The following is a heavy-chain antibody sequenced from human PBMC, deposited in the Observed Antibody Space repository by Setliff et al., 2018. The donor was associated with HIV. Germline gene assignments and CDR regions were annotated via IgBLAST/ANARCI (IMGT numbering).Heavy chain of an antibody. J-gene: IGHJ5*02. V-gene: IGHV4-39*07. CDR3: ARGYSYGYAWFDP. CDR1: GGSINSTSYY. CDR2: IYHTGST. D-gene: IGHD5-18*01. Sequence: PSETLSLTCTVSGGSINSTSYYWGWIRQPPGNGLEWIGSIYHTGSTYYKPSLKSRVTISVDTSKNQFSLKLSSVTAADTAVYYCARGYSYGYAWFDPWGQGTLVTVSS.